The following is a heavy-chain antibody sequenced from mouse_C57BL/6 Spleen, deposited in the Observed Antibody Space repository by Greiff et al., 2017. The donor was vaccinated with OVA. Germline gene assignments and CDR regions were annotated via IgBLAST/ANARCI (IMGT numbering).Heavy chain of an antibody. D-gene: IGHD3-2*02. V-gene: IGHV1-82*01. CDR2: IYPGDGDT. J-gene: IGHJ4*01. CDR3: ARTQLRPHYYAMDY. Sequence: QVQLQQSGPELVKPGASVKISCKASGYAFSSSWMNWVKQRPGKGLEWIGRIYPGDGDTNYNGKFKGKATLTADKSSSTAYMQLSSLTSEDSAVYFCARTQLRPHYYAMDYWGQGTSVTVSS. CDR1: GYAFSSSW.